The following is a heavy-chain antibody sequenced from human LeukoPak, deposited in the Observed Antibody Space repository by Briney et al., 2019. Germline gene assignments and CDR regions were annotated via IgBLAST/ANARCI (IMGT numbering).Heavy chain of an antibody. CDR2: ISWNSGSI. Sequence: GGSLRLSCAASGFTFDDYAMHWVRQAPGKGLEWVSGISWNSGSIGYADSVKGRFTISRDNAKNSLYLQMNSLRADDTALYYCAKDYDSSGSTSSAFDIWGQGTMVTVSS. CDR1: GFTFDDYA. D-gene: IGHD3-22*01. CDR3: AKDYDSSGSTSSAFDI. V-gene: IGHV3-9*01. J-gene: IGHJ3*02.